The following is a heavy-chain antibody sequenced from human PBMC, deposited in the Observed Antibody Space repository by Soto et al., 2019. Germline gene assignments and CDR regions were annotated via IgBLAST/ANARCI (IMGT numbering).Heavy chain of an antibody. D-gene: IGHD1-26*01. CDR1: GFTFSSYA. V-gene: IGHV3-74*01. CDR2: ISGSDGRST. J-gene: IGHJ6*02. Sequence: QPGGSLRLSCAASGFTFSSYAMSWVRQAPGKGLEWVSSISGSDGRSTSYADSVKGRFTISRDNAKNTLYLHMDSLRAEDTAVYYCARGGRYRENYYFGMDVWGQGTTVTVSS. CDR3: ARGGRYRENYYFGMDV.